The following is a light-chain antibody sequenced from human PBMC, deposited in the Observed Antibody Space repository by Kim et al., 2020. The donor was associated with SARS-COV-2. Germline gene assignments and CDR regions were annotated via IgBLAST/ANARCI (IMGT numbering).Light chain of an antibody. J-gene: IGLJ1*01. V-gene: IGLV2-14*03. CDR3: SSYVSGNTYV. CDR1: RSGVGGYNY. Sequence: GPAITMCDIGTRSGVGGYNYVSWSQQHPGKVPQLIIYAVSERPSGVSNRFSGSKSGNTASLTISGLQAEDEADYYCSSYVSGNTYVFGTGTKVTVL. CDR2: AVS.